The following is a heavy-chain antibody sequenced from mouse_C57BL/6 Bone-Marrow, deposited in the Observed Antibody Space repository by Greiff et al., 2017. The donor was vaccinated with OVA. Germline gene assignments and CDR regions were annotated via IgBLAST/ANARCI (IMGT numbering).Heavy chain of an antibody. CDR1: GYTFTSYW. D-gene: IGHD2-4*01. Sequence: VQLQQSGTVLARPGASVKMSCKTSGYTFTSYWMHWVKQRPGQGLEWIGAIYPGNSDTSYNQKFKGKAKLTAVTSASTAYMELSSLTNEDSAVYYGTRGDYYEAFDYWGQGTTLTVSS. V-gene: IGHV1-5*01. CDR3: TRGDYYEAFDY. J-gene: IGHJ2*01. CDR2: IYPGNSDT.